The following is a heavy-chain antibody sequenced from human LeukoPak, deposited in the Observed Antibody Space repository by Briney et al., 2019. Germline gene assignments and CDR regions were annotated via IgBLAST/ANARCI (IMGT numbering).Heavy chain of an antibody. CDR3: ARGAAAGTLDY. CDR1: GGTFSSYA. CDR2: INPSGGST. J-gene: IGHJ4*02. D-gene: IGHD6-13*01. Sequence: ASVKVSCKASGGTFSSYAISWVRQAPGQGLEWMGIINPSGGSTSYAQKFQGRVTMTRDTSTSTVYMELSSLRSEDTAVYYCARGAAAGTLDYWGQGTLVTVSS. V-gene: IGHV1-46*01.